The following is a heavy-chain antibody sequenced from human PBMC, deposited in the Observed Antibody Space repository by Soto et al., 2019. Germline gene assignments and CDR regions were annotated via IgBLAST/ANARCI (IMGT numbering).Heavy chain of an antibody. J-gene: IGHJ4*02. CDR2: FDLENGET. D-gene: IGHD3-10*01. CDR3: AIEVRRSNQFDH. CDR1: GYTLTELS. Sequence: AAVKVSCKVSGYTLTELSIHWVRQAPGEGLEWMGGFDLENGETIYAQRFQGRVTMTEESSADTPYMELSSLRSEDTAAYYCAIEVRRSNQFDHWGQGTMVTVSS. V-gene: IGHV1-24*01.